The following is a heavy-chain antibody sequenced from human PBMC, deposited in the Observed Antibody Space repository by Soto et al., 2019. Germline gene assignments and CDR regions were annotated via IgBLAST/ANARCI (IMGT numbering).Heavy chain of an antibody. CDR2: IIPIFGTA. CDR1: GGTFSSYA. V-gene: IGHV1-69*13. J-gene: IGHJ6*02. D-gene: IGHD3-3*01. CDR3: AIGITIFGVVTHYYYYGMDV. Sequence: RASVKVSCKASGGTFSSYAISWVRQAPGQGLEWMGGIIPIFGTANYAQKFQGRVTITADESTSTAYMELSSLRSEDTAVYYCAIGITIFGVVTHYYYYGMDVWGQGTTVTVS.